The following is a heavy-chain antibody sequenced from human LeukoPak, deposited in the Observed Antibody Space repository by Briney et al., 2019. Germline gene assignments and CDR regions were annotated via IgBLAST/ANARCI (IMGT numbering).Heavy chain of an antibody. CDR1: GFTFSSYG. CDR2: ISSSSSYI. J-gene: IGHJ6*03. Sequence: GGSLRLSCAASGFTFSSYGMNWVRQAPGKGLEWVSSISSSSSYIYYADSVQGRFTITRDNAKNSLYLQMNSLRAEDTAVYYCAREILGYYYMDVWGKGTTVTISS. D-gene: IGHD2-8*02. CDR3: AREILGYYYMDV. V-gene: IGHV3-21*01.